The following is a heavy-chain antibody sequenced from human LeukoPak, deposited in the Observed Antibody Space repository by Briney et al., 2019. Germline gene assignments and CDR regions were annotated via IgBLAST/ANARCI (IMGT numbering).Heavy chain of an antibody. V-gene: IGHV4-4*07. CDR1: GVSTSSYY. CDR2: IYSSRS. J-gene: IGHJ4*02. Sequence: SETLSLTCTVSGVSTSSYYWSWIRQPAGKGLEWIGRIYSSRSIYNPSLKSRVTMSVDTSKNQFSLKLSSVTAADTAVYYCARAAGRDTTSGLDFDYWGQGILVTVSS. D-gene: IGHD1-26*01. CDR3: ARAAGRDTTSGLDFDY.